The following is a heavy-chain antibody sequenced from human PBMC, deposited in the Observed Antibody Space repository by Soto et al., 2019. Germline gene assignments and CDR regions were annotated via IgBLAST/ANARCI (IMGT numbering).Heavy chain of an antibody. CDR3: TTRTSIVGARATTLSFDY. Sequence: PGGSLRLSCAASGFTFSNAWMNWVRQAPGKGLEWVGRIKSKTDGGTTDYAAPVKGRFTISRDDSKNTLYLQMNSMKTEDTAVYYFTTRTSIVGARATTLSFDYWGQGTLVTVSS. V-gene: IGHV3-15*07. J-gene: IGHJ4*02. CDR1: GFTFSNAW. CDR2: IKSKTDGGTT. D-gene: IGHD1-26*01.